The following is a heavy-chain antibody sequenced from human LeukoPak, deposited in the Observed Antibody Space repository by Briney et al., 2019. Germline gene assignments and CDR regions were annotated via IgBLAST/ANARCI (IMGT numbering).Heavy chain of an antibody. V-gene: IGHV3-7*03. CDR1: GFTFSSYW. J-gene: IGHJ1*01. D-gene: IGHD2-2*01. Sequence: GGSLRLSCAASGFTFSSYWVSWVRQAPGKGLEWVANIKQDGSEKYYVDFVKGRFTISRDNAKNSLYLQMNSLRAEDTAVYYCARHPSGRGYCSSTSCYGGRLWVRYFQHWGQGTLVTVSS. CDR2: IKQDGSEK. CDR3: ARHPSGRGYCSSTSCYGGRLWVRYFQH.